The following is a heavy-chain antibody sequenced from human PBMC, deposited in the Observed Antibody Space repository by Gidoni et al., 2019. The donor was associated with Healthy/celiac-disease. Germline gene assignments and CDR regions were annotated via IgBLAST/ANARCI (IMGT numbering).Heavy chain of an antibody. CDR3: ARGRRITGREVDY. D-gene: IGHD1-20*01. J-gene: IGHJ4*02. V-gene: IGHV4-34*01. CDR1: GESFSGYY. Sequence: QVQLQQWGAGLLKPSETLSLTCAVYGESFSGYYWRWIRQSPGKGLEWIGEINHRGRTNYNQSLKSRVTISVDTSKNQCSLKLSSVTAADTEVYYFARGRRITGREVDYWGQGTLVTVSS. CDR2: INHRGRT.